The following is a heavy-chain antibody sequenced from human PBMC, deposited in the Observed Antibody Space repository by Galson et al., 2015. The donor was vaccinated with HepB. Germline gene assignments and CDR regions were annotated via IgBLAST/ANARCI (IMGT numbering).Heavy chain of an antibody. V-gene: IGHV1-69*13. CDR3: ARSFDSPSSSWYYFDY. CDR1: GGTFSSYA. J-gene: IGHJ4*02. D-gene: IGHD6-13*01. Sequence: SVKVSCKASGGTFSSYAISWVRQAPGQGLEWMGGIIPIFGIANYAQKFQGRVTITADESTSTAYMELSSLRSEDTAVYYCARSFDSPSSSWYYFDYWGQGTLVTVSS. CDR2: IIPIFGIA.